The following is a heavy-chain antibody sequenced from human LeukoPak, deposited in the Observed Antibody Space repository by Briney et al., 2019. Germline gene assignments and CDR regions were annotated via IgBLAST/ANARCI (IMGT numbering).Heavy chain of an antibody. D-gene: IGHD3-3*01. Sequence: GASVKVSCKASGYTFTSYGISWVRQAPGQGLEWMGWISPYNGNTNYAQTLQSRVTITTDTSTSTAYTELSSLRSDDTAVYYCPRDRGTYYDFWTAYYPFDYWGEGNLVTASS. J-gene: IGHJ4*02. CDR2: ISPYNGNT. CDR3: PRDRGTYYDFWTAYYPFDY. CDR1: GYTFTSYG. V-gene: IGHV1-18*01.